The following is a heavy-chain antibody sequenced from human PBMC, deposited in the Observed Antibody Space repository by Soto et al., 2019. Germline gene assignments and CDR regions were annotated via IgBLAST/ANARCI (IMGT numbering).Heavy chain of an antibody. J-gene: IGHJ5*02. Sequence: GKSLKIFCRTSGYRLTSYWGAWVRLMPGKGLEWMGIIFYSDSDTRYSPSLQGQVTISADRAISTAFLQWASLKASDAAVYFCVRKAKSGHLNWFDPWGQGSLVTVCS. CDR2: IFYSDSDT. D-gene: IGHD2-21*02. CDR1: GYRLTSYW. V-gene: IGHV5-51*01. CDR3: VRKAKSGHLNWFDP.